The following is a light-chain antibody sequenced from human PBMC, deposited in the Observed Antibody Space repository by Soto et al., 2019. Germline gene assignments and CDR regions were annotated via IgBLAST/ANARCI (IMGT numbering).Light chain of an antibody. Sequence: EVVLTQSPGTLSLSPGERATLSCRASQSVSSGYLGWYQQKPGQAPRLLIYGASSRATGIPDRCSGSGSGTDFTLTISRLEPEDFAVYFCQQYTYSPWTFGQGTKVEIK. CDR1: QSVSSGY. J-gene: IGKJ1*01. CDR2: GAS. CDR3: QQYTYSPWT. V-gene: IGKV3-20*01.